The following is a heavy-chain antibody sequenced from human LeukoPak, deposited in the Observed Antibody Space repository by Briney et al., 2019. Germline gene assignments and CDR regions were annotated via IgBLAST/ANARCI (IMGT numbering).Heavy chain of an antibody. J-gene: IGHJ4*02. Sequence: PGGSLRLSCAASGFTFSSYAMSWVRQAPGKGLEWVSAISGSGGSTYYADSVKGRFTISRDNSKSTLYLQMNSLRADDTAVYHCARDSGSYLQPTDYWGQGTLVTVSS. D-gene: IGHD1-26*01. CDR3: ARDSGSYLQPTDY. CDR2: ISGSGGST. V-gene: IGHV3-23*01. CDR1: GFTFSSYA.